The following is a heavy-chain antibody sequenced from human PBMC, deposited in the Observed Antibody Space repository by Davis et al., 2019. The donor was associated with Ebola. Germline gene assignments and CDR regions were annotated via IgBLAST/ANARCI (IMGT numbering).Heavy chain of an antibody. V-gene: IGHV1-46*03. Sequence: ASVTVTCMASGYTFINYYMHWVRQAPGQGLEWLGMINPNDGRTIYAQKFQGRVTVTSDTSTTTVYMDLSSLRSEDTALYYCTTPGGQDSGYDVFDIWGQGTMVTVSS. CDR2: INPNDGRT. J-gene: IGHJ3*02. CDR3: TTPGGQDSGYDVFDI. D-gene: IGHD5-12*01. CDR1: GYTFINYY.